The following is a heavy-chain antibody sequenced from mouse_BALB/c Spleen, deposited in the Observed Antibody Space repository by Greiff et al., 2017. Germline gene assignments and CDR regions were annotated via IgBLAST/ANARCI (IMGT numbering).Heavy chain of an antibody. D-gene: IGHD1-2*01. CDR2: ISSGGSYT. Sequence: EVMLVESGGGLVKPGGSLKLSCAASGFTFSSYAMSWVRQSPEKRLEWVAEISSGGSYTYYPDTVTGRFTISRDNAKNTLYLEMSSLRSEDTAMYYCARGGNYGRGFAYWGQGTLVTVSA. CDR3: ARGGNYGRGFAY. J-gene: IGHJ3*01. CDR1: GFTFSSYA. V-gene: IGHV5-9-4*01.